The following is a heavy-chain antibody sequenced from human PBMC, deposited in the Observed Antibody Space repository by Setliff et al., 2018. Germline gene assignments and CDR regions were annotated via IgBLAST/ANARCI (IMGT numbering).Heavy chain of an antibody. CDR1: GGTFSSYA. J-gene: IGHJ4*02. CDR2: IIPILGIA. V-gene: IGHV1-69*10. CDR3: ARDGGIGGRDGYNFVDY. Sequence: SVKVSCKAPGGTFSSYAISWVRQAPGQGLEWMGGIIPILGIANYAQKFQGRVTITADKSTSTAYMELSSLRSEDTAVYYCARDGGIGGRDGYNFVDYWGQGTLVTVSS. D-gene: IGHD2-15*01.